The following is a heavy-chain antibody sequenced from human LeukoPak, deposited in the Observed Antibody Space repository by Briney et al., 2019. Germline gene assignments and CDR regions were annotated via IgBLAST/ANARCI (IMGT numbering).Heavy chain of an antibody. D-gene: IGHD3-16*01. J-gene: IGHJ4*02. Sequence: PSQTLSLTCTVSGGSISSGTYYWSWIRQPPGKGLEWIGYIYQSGSTYYTPSLRSRVTISVDKSKNQFSLKLSSVTAADTAVYYCARGIGAADFWGQGILVTVSS. V-gene: IGHV4-30-2*01. CDR3: ARGIGAADF. CDR2: IYQSGST. CDR1: GGSISSGTYY.